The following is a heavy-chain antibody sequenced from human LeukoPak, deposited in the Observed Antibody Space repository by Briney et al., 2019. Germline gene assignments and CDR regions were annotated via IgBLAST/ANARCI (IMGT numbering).Heavy chain of an antibody. D-gene: IGHD6-13*01. Sequence: SETLSLTCAVYGWSFSGYYWSWIRQPPGQGLEWIGEINHSGSTNYNPSLKSRVTISVDTSKNQFSLKLSSVTAADTAVYYCARPGRRISSSWYNYWGQGTLVTVSS. J-gene: IGHJ4*02. CDR3: ARPGRRISSSWYNY. V-gene: IGHV4-34*01. CDR1: GWSFSGYY. CDR2: INHSGST.